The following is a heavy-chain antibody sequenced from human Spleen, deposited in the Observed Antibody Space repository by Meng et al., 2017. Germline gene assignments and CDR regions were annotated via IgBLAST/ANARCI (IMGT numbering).Heavy chain of an antibody. J-gene: IGHJ3*02. V-gene: IGHV3-74*01. CDR1: GGSFSDYYW. CDR3: ARPQLVPAMVRGANDAFDI. CDR2: INSDGSST. D-gene: IGHD3-10*01. Sequence: LSLTCVVSGGSFSDYYWMHWVRQAPGKGLVWVSRINSDGSSTSYADSVKGRFTISRDNAKNTLYLQMNSLRAEDTAVYYCARPQLVPAMVRGANDAFDIWGQGTMVTVSS.